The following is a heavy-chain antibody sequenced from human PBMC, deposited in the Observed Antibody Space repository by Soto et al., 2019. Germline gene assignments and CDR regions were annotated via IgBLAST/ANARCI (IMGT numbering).Heavy chain of an antibody. CDR3: ARERVIQLWPASDYYYYGMDV. Sequence: GVLRLSCAASGFTFSSYDMHWVRQATGKGLEWVSAIGTAGDTYYPGSVKGRFTISRENAKNSLYLQMNSLRAEDTAVYYCARERVIQLWPASDYYYYGMDVWGQGTTVTVSS. CDR2: IGTAGDT. CDR1: GFTFSSYD. D-gene: IGHD5-18*01. V-gene: IGHV3-13*01. J-gene: IGHJ6*02.